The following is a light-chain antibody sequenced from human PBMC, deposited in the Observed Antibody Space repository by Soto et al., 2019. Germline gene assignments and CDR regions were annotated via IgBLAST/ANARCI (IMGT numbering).Light chain of an antibody. J-gene: IGLJ1*01. Sequence: QSVLTQPPSVSGAPGQRVTISCTGTSSNIASYDVHLYQQLPGTAPKLLIYENTNRPSGVPDRFSGSKSGTLASLAITGLQAEDEADYYCQSFDNSLSDYYVFGTGTKLTVL. CDR3: QSFDNSLSDYYV. CDR2: ENT. CDR1: SSNIASYD. V-gene: IGLV1-40*01.